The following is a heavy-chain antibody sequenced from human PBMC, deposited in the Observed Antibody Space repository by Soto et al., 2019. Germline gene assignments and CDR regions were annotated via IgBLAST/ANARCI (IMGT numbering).Heavy chain of an antibody. D-gene: IGHD5-12*01. Sequence: ASVKVSCKTSGYTFTSYGISWVRQAPGQGLEWMGWISTYKGNTNYAQKFQGRVTMTTDTSTSTGYMELRSLRSEDTAVYYCAARDRVATIDYWGQGTLVTVSS. CDR2: ISTYKGNT. CDR1: GYTFTSYG. J-gene: IGHJ4*02. CDR3: AARDRVATIDY. V-gene: IGHV1-18*01.